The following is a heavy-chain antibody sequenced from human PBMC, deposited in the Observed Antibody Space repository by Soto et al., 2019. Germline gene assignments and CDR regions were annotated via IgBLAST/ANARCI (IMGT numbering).Heavy chain of an antibody. CDR2: IYYSGST. CDR1: GGSISSSSYY. Sequence: QLQLQESGPGLVKPSETLSLTCTVSGGSISSSSYYWGWIRQPPGKGLEWIGSIYYSGSTYYNPSLKSRVTISVDTSKNQFSLKLSSVTAADTAVYYCARHRYKASIVVVTANFDYWGQGTLVTVSS. D-gene: IGHD2-21*02. J-gene: IGHJ4*02. CDR3: ARHRYKASIVVVTANFDY. V-gene: IGHV4-39*01.